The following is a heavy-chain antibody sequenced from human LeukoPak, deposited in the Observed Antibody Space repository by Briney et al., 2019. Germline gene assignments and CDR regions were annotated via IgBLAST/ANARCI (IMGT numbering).Heavy chain of an antibody. D-gene: IGHD2-15*01. Sequence: GGSLRLSCAASGFTFSSYAMHWVRQAPGKGLEWVAVIWSDGTNGYYPDSVRGRFTISRDNSKNMLYLEMNSPRAEDTAVYYCARGGFPKPDCSGVSCYTEFDFWGQGTLVTASS. J-gene: IGHJ4*02. CDR3: ARGGFPKPDCSGVSCYTEFDF. CDR2: IWSDGTNG. CDR1: GFTFSSYA. V-gene: IGHV3-33*08.